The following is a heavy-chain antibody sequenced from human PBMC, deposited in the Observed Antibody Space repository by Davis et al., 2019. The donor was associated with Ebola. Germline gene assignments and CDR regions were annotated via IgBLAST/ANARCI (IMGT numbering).Heavy chain of an antibody. CDR3: ARQGIGSGYYYVSAEYFQH. Sequence: GESLKLSCKGSGYSFSNYWIGWVRQMPGKGLEWMGIIYSGDSDTRYSPSFQGQVTISADKSISTAYLQWSSLKASDTAMYYCARQGIGSGYYYVSAEYFQHWGQGTLVTVSS. J-gene: IGHJ1*01. CDR1: GYSFSNYW. CDR2: IYSGDSDT. D-gene: IGHD3-22*01. V-gene: IGHV5-51*01.